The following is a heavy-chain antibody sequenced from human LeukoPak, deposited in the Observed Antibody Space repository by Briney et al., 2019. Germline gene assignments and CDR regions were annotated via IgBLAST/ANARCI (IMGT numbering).Heavy chain of an antibody. J-gene: IGHJ6*02. D-gene: IGHD2-2*02. CDR1: GGSFSGYY. V-gene: IGHV4-34*01. Sequence: SETLSLTCAVYGGSFSGYYGSWIRQPPGKGLECSGEINHSGSTNYNPSLKSRVTISVDTSKNQFSLKLSSVTAADTAVYYCARAPLDIVVVPAAIPTEYYYYYGMDVWGQGTTVTVSS. CDR3: ARAPLDIVVVPAAIPTEYYYYYGMDV. CDR2: INHSGST.